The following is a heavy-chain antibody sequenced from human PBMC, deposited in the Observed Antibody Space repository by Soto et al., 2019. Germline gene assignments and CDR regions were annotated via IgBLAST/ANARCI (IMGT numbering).Heavy chain of an antibody. CDR1: GYSFTSYW. J-gene: IGHJ6*02. V-gene: IGHV5-51*01. CDR2: IYPGDSDT. CDR3: ASASRQQLGYYGMDV. Sequence: PGESLKISCKGSGYSFTSYWSGWVRQMPGKGLEWMGIIYPGDSDTRYSPSFQGQVTISADKSIITAYLQWSSLKASDTAMYYCASASRQQLGYYGMDVWGQGTTVTVSS. D-gene: IGHD6-13*01.